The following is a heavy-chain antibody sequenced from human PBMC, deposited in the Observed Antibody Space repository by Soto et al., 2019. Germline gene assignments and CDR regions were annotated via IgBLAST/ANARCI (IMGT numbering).Heavy chain of an antibody. CDR3: ARGPTDYYDNSANYFLDY. CDR2: ISTYNGNT. V-gene: IGHV1-18*01. D-gene: IGHD3-22*01. CDR1: GYTFITYG. Sequence: QVPLVQSGAEVKKPGASVKVSCKASGYTFITYGVSWVRQAPGQGLDWLGWISTYNGNTRYAERLQGRVTMTTDTTTNTAYMELRNQRSDDTAVYYCARGPTDYYDNSANYFLDYWGQGTLVTVSS. J-gene: IGHJ4*02.